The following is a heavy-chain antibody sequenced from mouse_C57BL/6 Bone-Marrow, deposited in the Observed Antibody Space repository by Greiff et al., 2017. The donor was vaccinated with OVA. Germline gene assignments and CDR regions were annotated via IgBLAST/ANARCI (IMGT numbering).Heavy chain of an antibody. D-gene: IGHD2-2*01. J-gene: IGHJ4*01. Sequence: DVKLQESGPGLVKPSQSLSLTCSVTGYSITSGYYWNWIRQFPGNKLEWMGYISYDGSNNYNPSLKNRISITRDTSKNQFFLKLNSVTTEDTATYYCARGGYYNAMDYWGQGTSVTVSS. CDR1: GYSITSGYY. CDR3: ARGGYYNAMDY. V-gene: IGHV3-6*01. CDR2: ISYDGSN.